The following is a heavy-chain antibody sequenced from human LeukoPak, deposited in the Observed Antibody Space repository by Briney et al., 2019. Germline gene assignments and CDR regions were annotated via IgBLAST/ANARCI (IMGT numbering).Heavy chain of an antibody. V-gene: IGHV5-51*01. CDR3: ARQWELRYYFDY. CDR2: IYPGDSDT. J-gene: IGHJ4*02. D-gene: IGHD1-26*01. CDR1: GYSFTSYW. Sequence: GESLKISCKGSGYSFTSYWIGWVRPMPGKGLEWMGIIYPGDSDTRYSPSFQGQVTISADKSIRAAYLQWSSLKASDTAMYYCARQWELRYYFDYWGQGTLVTVSS.